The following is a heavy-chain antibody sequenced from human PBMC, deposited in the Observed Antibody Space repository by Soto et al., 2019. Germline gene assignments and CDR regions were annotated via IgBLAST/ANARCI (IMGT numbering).Heavy chain of an antibody. J-gene: IGHJ4*02. CDR3: AGSDYYDTSGYYYRVDY. V-gene: IGHV4-31*01. Sequence: QVQLQESGPGLVKPSQTLSLTCTVSGGSISSGGYYWSWIRQHPGKGLEWIGYIYYSGSTYYNPPLKSQVTISEDTSKNQFSLRLSSVTAADTAVYYCAGSDYYDTSGYYYRVDYWGQGTLVTVSS. CDR1: GGSISSGGYY. D-gene: IGHD3-22*01. CDR2: IYYSGST.